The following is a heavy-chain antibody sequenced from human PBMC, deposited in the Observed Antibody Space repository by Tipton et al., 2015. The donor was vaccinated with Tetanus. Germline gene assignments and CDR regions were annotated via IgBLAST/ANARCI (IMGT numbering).Heavy chain of an antibody. CDR2: ISAYSGNT. V-gene: IGHV1-18*01. CDR1: GYSFTNYG. CDR3: ARARWQSGGPYYFDY. J-gene: IGHJ4*02. D-gene: IGHD1-26*01. Sequence: QLVQSGAELKKPGASVKVSCKASGYSFTNYGFSWVRQAPGQGLEWMGWISAYSGNTKYPQKLQGRVTMTTDTSTSTAYMELRSLRSDDTAVYYCARARWQSGGPYYFDYWGQGIVVTVSS.